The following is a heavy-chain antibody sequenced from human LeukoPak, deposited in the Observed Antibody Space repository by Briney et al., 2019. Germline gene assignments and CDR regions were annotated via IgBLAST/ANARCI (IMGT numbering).Heavy chain of an antibody. J-gene: IGHJ6*03. CDR3: ARGGSSLYWNYYYYMDV. D-gene: IGHD6-13*01. V-gene: IGHV3-7*01. Sequence: GGSLRLSCAASGFTFSSYWMSWVRQAPGKGLEWVANIKQDGSEKYYVDSVKGRFTISRDNAKNSLYLQMNSLRAEDTAVYYCARGGSSLYWNYYYYMDVWGKGTTVTISS. CDR1: GFTFSSYW. CDR2: IKQDGSEK.